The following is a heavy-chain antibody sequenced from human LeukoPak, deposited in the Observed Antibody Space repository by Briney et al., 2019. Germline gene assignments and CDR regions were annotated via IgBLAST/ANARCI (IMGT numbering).Heavy chain of an antibody. D-gene: IGHD5-12*01. CDR1: GYTFTSYY. Sequence: GASVTVSCKASGYTFTSYYMHWVRQAPGQGLEWMGIINPSGGSTSYAQKFQGRVTMTRDTSTSTVYMELSSLRSEDTAVYYCARDQYSGYGSAPYYFDYWGQGTLVTVSS. V-gene: IGHV1-46*01. CDR2: INPSGGST. J-gene: IGHJ4*02. CDR3: ARDQYSGYGSAPYYFDY.